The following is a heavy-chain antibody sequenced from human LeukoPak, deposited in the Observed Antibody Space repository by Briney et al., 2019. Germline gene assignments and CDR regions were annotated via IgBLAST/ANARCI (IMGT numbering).Heavy chain of an antibody. CDR2: ISGDAVTS. CDR3: GKKERGGSFNWFAP. V-gene: IGHV3-23*01. Sequence: GGSLRLSCAASGFTFKNYAMNWVRQSPGQGLEWVSTISGDAVTSWYADSVKGRFTVSRDNSKNIVFLQMNNLRAEDTAVYYCGKKERGGSFNWFAPWGQGTLVPVPP. D-gene: IGHD3-16*01. J-gene: IGHJ5*02. CDR1: GFTFKNYA.